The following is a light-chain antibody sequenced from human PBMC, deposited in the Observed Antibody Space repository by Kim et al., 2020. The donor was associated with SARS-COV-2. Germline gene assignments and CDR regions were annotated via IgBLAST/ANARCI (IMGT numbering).Light chain of an antibody. CDR3: VQGSQLPLT. CDR1: QSLVHSDGNTY. V-gene: IGKV2-30*02. Sequence: DVVMTQSPLSLPVTLGQPASISCRSSQSLVHSDGNTYLNWFLQRPGQSPRRLIYKVSNRDSGVPDRFSGSGSGTDFTLKISRVESEDVGVYFCVQGSQLPLTFGGGTKVDIK. J-gene: IGKJ4*01. CDR2: KVS.